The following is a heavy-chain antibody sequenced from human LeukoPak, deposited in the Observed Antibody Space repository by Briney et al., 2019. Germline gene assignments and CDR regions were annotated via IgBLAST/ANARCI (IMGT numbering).Heavy chain of an antibody. CDR2: IYPGDTDT. Sequence: GESLKISCKGSGYSFTSYWIGWVRQMPGKGLEWMGIIYPGDTDTRYSPSFQGQVTISADKSISTAYLQWSSLKASDTAMYYCANSLGYGGNPDEAFDIWGQGTMVTVSS. D-gene: IGHD4-23*01. V-gene: IGHV5-51*01. J-gene: IGHJ3*02. CDR1: GYSFTSYW. CDR3: ANSLGYGGNPDEAFDI.